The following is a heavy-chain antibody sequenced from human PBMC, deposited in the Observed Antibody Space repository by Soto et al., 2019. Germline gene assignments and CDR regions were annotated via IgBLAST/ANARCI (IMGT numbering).Heavy chain of an antibody. CDR2: ISCSESYR. V-gene: IGHV3-11*06. D-gene: IGHD3-16*01. Sequence: QVQLVESGGRVVKPGGSLRLSCAASGFTFGDYDMSWIRQAPGKGLEWIALISCSESYRDYADSVRGRFTISRDNANNSLYREMNSITVEETAVYYCVKDGGDSWSSSAVNWGRGTLVGVSS. CDR1: GFTFGDYD. CDR3: VKDGGDSWSSSAVN. J-gene: IGHJ4*02.